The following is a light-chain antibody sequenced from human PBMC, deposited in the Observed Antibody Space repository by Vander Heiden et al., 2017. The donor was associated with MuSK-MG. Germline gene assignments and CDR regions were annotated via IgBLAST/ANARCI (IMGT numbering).Light chain of an antibody. J-gene: IGLJ2*01. Sequence: NFMLTQPHSVSESPGKAVTISCTRSSGGIASNAVQWYPPRPGSAPTTVIYEDNKRPSGGPERFSGSIDSSSNSASLTISGLKTEDEADYYCQSYDSSNPAVVFGGGTKLTVL. CDR1: SGGIASNA. V-gene: IGLV6-57*03. CDR3: QSYDSSNPAVV. CDR2: EDN.